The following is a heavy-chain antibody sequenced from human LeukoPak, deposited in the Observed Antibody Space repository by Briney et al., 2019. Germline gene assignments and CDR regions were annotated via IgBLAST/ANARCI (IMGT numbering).Heavy chain of an antibody. CDR2: IYHSGST. Sequence: PSETLSLTCTVSGGSIRSSHWWSWVRQLPGKGLEWIGEIYHSGSTNYNPSLKSRVTISVDNSKKQFSLKVNSVTAADTAVYYCARRGFGVVTTFDNWGQGTLVTVSS. CDR3: ARRGFGVVTTFDN. V-gene: IGHV4-4*02. J-gene: IGHJ4*02. CDR1: GGSIRSSHW. D-gene: IGHD3-3*01.